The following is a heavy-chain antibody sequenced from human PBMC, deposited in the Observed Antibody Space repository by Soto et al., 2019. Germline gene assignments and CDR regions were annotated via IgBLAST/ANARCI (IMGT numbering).Heavy chain of an antibody. CDR2: ITDGAGRT. V-gene: IGHV3-23*01. CDR1: EFTFSKYA. J-gene: IGHJ6*02. CDR3: AKSMVRGVISFYYYAMDV. Sequence: GGSLRLSCAASEFTFSKYAMNWVRQAPGKGLEWVSGITDGAGRTYYADAVKGRFSISRDNSKNTLFLQLNSLRAEDTAVYFCAKSMVRGVISFYYYAMDVWGQGTTVTVSS. D-gene: IGHD3-10*01.